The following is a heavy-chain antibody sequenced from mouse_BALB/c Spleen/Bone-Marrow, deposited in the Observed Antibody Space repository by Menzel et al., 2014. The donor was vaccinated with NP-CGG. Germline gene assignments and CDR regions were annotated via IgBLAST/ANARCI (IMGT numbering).Heavy chain of an antibody. CDR3: TRRAAYYFDY. D-gene: IGHD3-3*01. CDR2: IKPSSGYT. CDR1: GYTFTSYP. Sequence: QVQLKESGAELARPGASVWMSCKASGYTFTSYPMNWVKQRPGQGLEWIGYIKPSSGYTNYNQKFKDKATLTADKSSSTAYMQLSSLTSEDSAVYYCTRRAAYYFDYWGQGTTLTVSS. V-gene: IGHV1-4*01. J-gene: IGHJ2*01.